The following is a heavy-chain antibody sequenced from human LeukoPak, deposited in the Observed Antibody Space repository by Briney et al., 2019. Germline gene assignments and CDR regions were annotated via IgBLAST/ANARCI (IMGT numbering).Heavy chain of an antibody. CDR3: ARDIAAAGTENYYYYGMDV. CDR2: ISAYNGNT. V-gene: IGHV1-18*01. CDR1: GYTFTSYG. D-gene: IGHD6-13*01. J-gene: IGHJ6*02. Sequence: ASVKVSCKASGYTFTSYGISWVRQAPGQGLEWMGWISAYNGNTNYAQKLQGRVTMTTDTSTSTAYMELRSLRSDDTAVYYCARDIAAAGTENYYYYGMDVWGQGTTVTVPS.